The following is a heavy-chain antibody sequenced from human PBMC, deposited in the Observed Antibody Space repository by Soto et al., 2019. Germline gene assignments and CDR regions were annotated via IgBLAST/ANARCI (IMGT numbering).Heavy chain of an antibody. D-gene: IGHD3-16*01. J-gene: IGHJ4*02. CDR3: ARQGPPQHGGRDL. CDR1: DDSISSRSYY. V-gene: IGHV4-39*01. Sequence: QLQLQESGPGLLKPSETLSLTCTVSDDSISSRSYYWGWIRQPPGKGLEWVGSIYYSGTTYYNPSLKCRVTISVDTSKRHFSLTLNSVTAADTAISYCARQGPPQHGGRDLWGLGTLVIVSS. CDR2: IYYSGTT.